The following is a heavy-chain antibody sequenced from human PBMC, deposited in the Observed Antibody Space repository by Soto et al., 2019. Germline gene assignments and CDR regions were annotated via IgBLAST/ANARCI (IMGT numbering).Heavy chain of an antibody. J-gene: IGHJ5*02. CDR2: ILKDGKSK. Sequence: QAGGSLRLSCAASGFILSDFAMHWVRQAPGRGLEWVAVILKDGKSKYYADSVRGRFTISSDTSKDTIFLQLTSLRLDDSAVYYCAKTGCNGGSCFSWFDPWGQGTPVTVSS. CDR3: AKTGCNGGSCFSWFDP. D-gene: IGHD2-15*01. CDR1: GFILSDFA. V-gene: IGHV3-30*04.